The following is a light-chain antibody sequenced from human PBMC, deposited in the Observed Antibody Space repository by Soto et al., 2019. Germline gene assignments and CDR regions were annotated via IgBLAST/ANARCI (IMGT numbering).Light chain of an antibody. J-gene: IGLJ3*02. V-gene: IGLV4-60*02. CDR2: LEGSGSY. CDR3: ETWDSNTRV. Sequence: QPVLTQSSSASASLGSSVKLTCTLNSGHSSYIIAWHQQQPGKAPRYLMKLEGSGSYNKGSGVPDRFSGSSSGADRYLTIPNLQFEDEADYYCETWDSNTRVFGGGTKLTVL. CDR1: SGHSSYI.